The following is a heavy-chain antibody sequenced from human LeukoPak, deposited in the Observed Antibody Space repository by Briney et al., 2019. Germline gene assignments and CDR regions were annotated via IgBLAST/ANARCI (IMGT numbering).Heavy chain of an antibody. CDR2: ISGSGGST. V-gene: IGHV3-23*01. D-gene: IGHD6-13*01. CDR3: AKGGLAAAGTSSHFDY. CDR1: GFTFSSYA. Sequence: PGGSLRLSCAASGFTFSSYAMSWVRQAPGKGLEWVSAISGSGGSTYYADSVKGRFTIPRDNSKNTLYLQMNGLRAEDTAVYYCAKGGLAAAGTSSHFDYWGQGTLVTVSS. J-gene: IGHJ4*02.